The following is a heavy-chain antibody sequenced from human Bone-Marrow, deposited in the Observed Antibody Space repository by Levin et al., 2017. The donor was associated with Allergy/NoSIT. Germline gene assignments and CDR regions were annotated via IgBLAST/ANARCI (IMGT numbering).Heavy chain of an antibody. CDR2: ISGSGGST. D-gene: IGHD6-19*01. J-gene: IGHJ4*02. CDR1: GFTFSSYA. V-gene: IGHV3-23*01. CDR3: AKDTGYSSGWSAGGFDH. Sequence: GGSLRLSCAASGFTFSSYAMSWVRQAPGKGLEWVSAISGSGGSTYYADSVKGRFTISRDNSKNTLYLQMNSLRAEDTAVYYCAKDTGYSSGWSAGGFDHWGQGTLVTVSS.